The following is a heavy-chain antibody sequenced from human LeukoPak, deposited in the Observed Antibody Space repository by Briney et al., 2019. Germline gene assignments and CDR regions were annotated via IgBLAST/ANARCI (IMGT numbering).Heavy chain of an antibody. D-gene: IGHD3-22*01. CDR3: AKDYYDSSGYEGGYFDY. Sequence: PGGSLRLSCAASGFTFDDYAMHWVRQAPGKGLEWVSGISWNSGSIGYADSVKGRFTISRDNAKNSLYLQMNSLRAEDTALYYCAKDYYDSSGYEGGYFDYWGQGTLVTVSS. J-gene: IGHJ4*02. V-gene: IGHV3-9*01. CDR2: ISWNSGSI. CDR1: GFTFDDYA.